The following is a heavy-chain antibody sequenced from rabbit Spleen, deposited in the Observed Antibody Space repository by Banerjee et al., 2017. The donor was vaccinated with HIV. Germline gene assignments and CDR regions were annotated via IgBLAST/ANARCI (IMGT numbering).Heavy chain of an antibody. CDR1: GFSFSSSDY. V-gene: IGHV1S40*01. Sequence: QSLEESGGDLVKPGASLTLTCTASGFSFSSSDYMCWVRQAPGKGLEWISCIAGSSSGFTYSANWAKGRFTISKTSSNTVTLQMTSLTAADTATCFCARDLLGVIGWNFGWWGPGTLVTVS. D-gene: IGHD1-1*01. CDR3: ARDLLGVIGWNFGW. CDR2: IAGSSSGFT. J-gene: IGHJ4*01.